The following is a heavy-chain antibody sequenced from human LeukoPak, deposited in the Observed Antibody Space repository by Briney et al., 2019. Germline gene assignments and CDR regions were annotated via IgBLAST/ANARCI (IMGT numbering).Heavy chain of an antibody. Sequence: PSETLSLTCTVSGGSISSSSYYWSWIRQPPGKGLEWIGYIYYSGSTNYNPSLKSRVTISVDTSKNQFSLKLSSVTAADTAVYYCASSPVTLPSYSSGWSSYWYFDLWGRGTLATVSS. J-gene: IGHJ2*01. D-gene: IGHD6-19*01. CDR1: GGSISSSSYY. V-gene: IGHV4-61*05. CDR2: IYYSGST. CDR3: ASSPVTLPSYSSGWSSYWYFDL.